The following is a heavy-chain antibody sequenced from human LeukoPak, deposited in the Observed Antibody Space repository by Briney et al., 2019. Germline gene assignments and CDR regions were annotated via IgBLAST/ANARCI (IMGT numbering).Heavy chain of an antibody. D-gene: IGHD3-22*01. J-gene: IGHJ5*02. CDR2: IYSGGST. CDR1: GFTVSSNY. V-gene: IGHV3-53*01. CDR3: ARSEYYYDSSGYKLGSHRPTPGGFDP. Sequence: GGSLRLSCAASGFTVSSNYMSWVRQAPGKGLEWVSVIYSGGSTYYAHSVKGRFTISRDNSKNTLYLQMNSLRAEDTAVYYCARSEYYYDSSGYKLGSHRPTPGGFDPWGQGTLVTVSS.